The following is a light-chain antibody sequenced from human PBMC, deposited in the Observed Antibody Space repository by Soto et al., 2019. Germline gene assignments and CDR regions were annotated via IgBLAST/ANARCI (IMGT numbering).Light chain of an antibody. CDR1: SSNIGSYP. Sequence: QSVLTQPPSASGTPGQRVTISCSGGSSNIGSYPVNWYQQLPGTATKLLIYDNIVRPSGVSDRFSGSKSGTSASLAISGLQSEDEAEYYCAAWDDGLNGPLYVFGSGTKLTVL. V-gene: IGLV1-44*01. CDR3: AAWDDGLNGPLYV. J-gene: IGLJ1*01. CDR2: DNI.